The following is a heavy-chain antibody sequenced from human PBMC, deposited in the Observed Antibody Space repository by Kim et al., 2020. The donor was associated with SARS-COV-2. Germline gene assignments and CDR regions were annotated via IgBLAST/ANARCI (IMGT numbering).Heavy chain of an antibody. J-gene: IGHJ4*02. CDR3: AKHAGSSSSLTSYYFDY. Sequence: VKGRFTISGDNSKNTLYLQMNSLRAEDTAVDYCAKHAGSSSSLTSYYFDYWGQGTLVTVSS. V-gene: IGHV3-23*01. D-gene: IGHD6-6*01.